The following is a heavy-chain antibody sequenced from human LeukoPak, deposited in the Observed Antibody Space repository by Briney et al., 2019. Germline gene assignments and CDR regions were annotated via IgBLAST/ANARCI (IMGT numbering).Heavy chain of an antibody. CDR1: GFTFSSYA. J-gene: IGHJ4*02. CDR2: ISGSGGST. V-gene: IGHV3-23*01. CDR3: AKDLGYTYGRLFEY. Sequence: GGSLRLSCEASGFTFSSYAMTWVRQAPGKGREGVSVISGSGGSTYYADSVKGRFTISRDNSKNTLYLQMNSLRAEDTAVYYCAKDLGYTYGRLFEYWGQGTLVTVSS. D-gene: IGHD5-18*01.